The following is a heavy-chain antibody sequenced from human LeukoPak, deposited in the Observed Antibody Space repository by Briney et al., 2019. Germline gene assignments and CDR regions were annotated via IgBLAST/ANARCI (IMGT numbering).Heavy chain of an antibody. D-gene: IGHD6-19*01. CDR3: ARVGSGWEEYFQH. CDR1: GSTFSSYA. Sequence: GRSLRLSCAASGSTFSSYAMHWVRQAPGKGLEWVAVISYDGSNKYYADSVKGRFTISRDNSKNTLYLQMNSLRAEDTAVYYCARVGSGWEEYFQHWGQGTLVTVSS. CDR2: ISYDGSNK. V-gene: IGHV3-30*04. J-gene: IGHJ1*01.